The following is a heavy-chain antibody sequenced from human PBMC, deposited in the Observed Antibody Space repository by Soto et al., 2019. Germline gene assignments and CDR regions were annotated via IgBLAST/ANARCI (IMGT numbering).Heavy chain of an antibody. CDR2: ISDSGGST. Sequence: GGSLRLSCAASGFTFSSYAMNWVRQAPGKGLEWVSTISDSGGSTYYADSVKGRFTISRDNSKNTLYLQMSSLRAEDTAVYNCAKSLGKLPRVYFDYWGRGTLVTVSS. D-gene: IGHD7-27*01. J-gene: IGHJ4*02. CDR3: AKSLGKLPRVYFDY. CDR1: GFTFSSYA. V-gene: IGHV3-23*01.